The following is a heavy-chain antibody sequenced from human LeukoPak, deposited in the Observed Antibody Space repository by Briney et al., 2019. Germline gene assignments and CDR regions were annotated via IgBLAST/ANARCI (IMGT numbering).Heavy chain of an antibody. V-gene: IGHV3-21*01. D-gene: IGHD2-15*01. J-gene: IGHJ4*02. Sequence: TGGSLRLSCAASGFTFNSYSMNWVRQAPGKGLEWVSSISSSSSYIYYADSVKGRFTISRDNGKNSLYLHMHSLRAEDTAVYYHARIGYCSGGSCTYSGQG. CDR3: ARIGYCSGGSCTY. CDR1: GFTFNSYS. CDR2: ISSSSSYI.